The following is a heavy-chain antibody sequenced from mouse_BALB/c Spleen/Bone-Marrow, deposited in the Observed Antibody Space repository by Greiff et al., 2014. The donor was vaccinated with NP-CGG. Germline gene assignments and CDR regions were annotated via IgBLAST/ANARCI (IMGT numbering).Heavy chain of an antibody. CDR2: ISSGGGST. J-gene: IGHJ4*01. Sequence: EVKLQESGGGLVNPGGSLKLSCAASGFAFSSYDMSWVRQTPEKRLEWVAYISSGGGSTYYPDTVKGRFTISRDNAKNTLYLQMSSLKSEDTAMYYCARPLYYYGSSPFYAMDYWGQGTSVTVSS. D-gene: IGHD1-1*01. V-gene: IGHV5-12-1*01. CDR3: ARPLYYYGSSPFYAMDY. CDR1: GFAFSSYD.